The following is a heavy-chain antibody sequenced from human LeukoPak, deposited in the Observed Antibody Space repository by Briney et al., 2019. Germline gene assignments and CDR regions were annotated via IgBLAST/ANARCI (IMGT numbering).Heavy chain of an antibody. V-gene: IGHV4-38-2*01. CDR1: GYSISRGYY. Sequence: SETLSLTYAVSGYSISRGYYWGWIRQPPGKGPEWIGSIYHSGSTYYNPSLKSRVTISVDTSKNQFSLKLSSVTAADTAVYYCARRLVVLQGFDYWGQGTLVTVSS. J-gene: IGHJ4*02. CDR3: ARRLVVLQGFDY. D-gene: IGHD3-16*02. CDR2: IYHSGST.